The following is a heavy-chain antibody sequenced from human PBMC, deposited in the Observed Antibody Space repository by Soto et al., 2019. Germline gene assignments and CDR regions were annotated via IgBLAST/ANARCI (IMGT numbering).Heavy chain of an antibody. D-gene: IGHD6-19*01. CDR1: GVSISSSSYY. Sequence: SEALSLTCTVSGVSISSSSYYWGLIRQPPGKGLEWIGMIYYSGITHYNPSLKSRVTISIDTSKNQFSLKVSSVTAADTAMYYRARTARQDQVAGDYLGQGTLVIVSS. V-gene: IGHV4-39*01. CDR3: ARTARQDQVAGDY. J-gene: IGHJ4*02. CDR2: IYYSGIT.